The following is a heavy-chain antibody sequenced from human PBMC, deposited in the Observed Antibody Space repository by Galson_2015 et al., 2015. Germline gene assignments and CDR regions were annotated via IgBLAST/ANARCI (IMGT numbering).Heavy chain of an antibody. J-gene: IGHJ4*02. V-gene: IGHV4-34*01. Sequence: ETLSLTCAVYGGSFSGYYWRWIRQPPGKGLEWIGEINHSGSTNYNPSLKSRVTISVDTSKNQFSLKLSSVTAADTAVYYCASGGEDILTGFLFDYWGQGTLVTVSS. D-gene: IGHD3-9*01. CDR3: ASGGEDILTGFLFDY. CDR2: INHSGST. CDR1: GGSFSGYY.